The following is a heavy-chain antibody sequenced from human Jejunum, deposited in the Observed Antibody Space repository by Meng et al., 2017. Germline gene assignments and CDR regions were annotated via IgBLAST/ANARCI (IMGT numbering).Heavy chain of an antibody. CDR3: ARDLTGDYGGNF. D-gene: IGHD4-23*01. Sequence: ESLKSCCAASGFTFSSYWMSWVCQAPGKGLEWVDHIKQDGSEKYYADSVKGRFIISRDNGKNSLYLQMNSLRAEDTAVYYCARDLTGDYGGNFWGQGTLVTVSS. V-gene: IGHV3-7*01. CDR2: IKQDGSEK. J-gene: IGHJ4*02. CDR1: GFTFSSYW.